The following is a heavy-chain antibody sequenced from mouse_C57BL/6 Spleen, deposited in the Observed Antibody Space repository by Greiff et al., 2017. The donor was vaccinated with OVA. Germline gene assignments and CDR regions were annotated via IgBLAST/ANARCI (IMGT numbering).Heavy chain of an antibody. Sequence: VQLVESGPGLVAPSQSLSITCTVSGFSLTSYGVHWVRQPPGKGLEWLVVIWSDGSTTYNSALKSRLSISKDNSKSQVFLKMNSIETDDTAMYYCARERVYYYASRRAYYAMDYWGQGTSVTVSS. V-gene: IGHV2-6*03. CDR3: ARERVYYYASRRAYYAMDY. J-gene: IGHJ4*01. CDR1: GFSLTSYG. CDR2: IWSDGST. D-gene: IGHD1-1*01.